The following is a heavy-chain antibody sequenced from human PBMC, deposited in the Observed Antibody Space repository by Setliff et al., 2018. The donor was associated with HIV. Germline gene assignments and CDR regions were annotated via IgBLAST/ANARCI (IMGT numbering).Heavy chain of an antibody. D-gene: IGHD5-12*01. CDR3: AKDSKFFPVPDRSGYMDY. J-gene: IGHJ4*02. CDR1: GFYFRGYA. Sequence: GGSLRLSCEASGFYFRGYAMHWVRQAPGKGLEWVAVIYFDGSDRSYADSVKGRFTISRDNSQNTLYLQIDSLRAEDTAVYYCAKDSKFFPVPDRSGYMDYWGQGTPVTVSS. CDR2: IYFDGSDR. V-gene: IGHV3-30*04.